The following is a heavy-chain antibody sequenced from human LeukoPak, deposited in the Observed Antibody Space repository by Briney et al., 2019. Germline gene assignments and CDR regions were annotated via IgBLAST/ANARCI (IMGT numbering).Heavy chain of an antibody. CDR3: AISRAYYYDSSGPLFDP. J-gene: IGHJ5*02. CDR1: GGSISSSSYY. Sequence: SETLSLTCTVSGGSISSSSYYWGWIRQPPGKGLEWIGSIYYSGSTYYNPSLKSRVTISVDKSKNQFSLKLSSVTAADTAVYYCAISRAYYYDSSGPLFDPWGQGTLVTVSS. D-gene: IGHD3-22*01. CDR2: IYYSGST. V-gene: IGHV4-39*07.